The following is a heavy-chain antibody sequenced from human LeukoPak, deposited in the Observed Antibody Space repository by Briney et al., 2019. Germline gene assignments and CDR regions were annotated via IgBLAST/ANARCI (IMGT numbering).Heavy chain of an antibody. V-gene: IGHV3-21*01. CDR3: ARDLAYYYDNNYD. D-gene: IGHD3-22*01. CDR2: IDSSSGYM. Sequence: GGSLRLSCAASGFTFTIYSMNWVRQAPGKGLEWVSSIDSSSGYMYYADSVKGRFTISRDNAKNSLYLQMNSLRAEDTAVYYCARDLAYYYDNNYDWGQGTLVTVSS. CDR1: GFTFTIYS. J-gene: IGHJ4*02.